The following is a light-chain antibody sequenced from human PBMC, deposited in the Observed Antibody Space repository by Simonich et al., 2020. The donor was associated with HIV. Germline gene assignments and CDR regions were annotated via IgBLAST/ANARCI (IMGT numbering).Light chain of an antibody. Sequence: NFMLTQPHSVSETPGQKVIISCTRSSCSIASKYVHWYQQRPASSPTTVIYEDNQRPSGVPDRFSGSIDSSSNAASLTISGLKTEDEADYYCQSYDSSNWVFGGGTKLTVL. CDR1: SCSIASKY. CDR3: QSYDSSNWV. CDR2: EDN. J-gene: IGLJ3*02. V-gene: IGLV6-57*01.